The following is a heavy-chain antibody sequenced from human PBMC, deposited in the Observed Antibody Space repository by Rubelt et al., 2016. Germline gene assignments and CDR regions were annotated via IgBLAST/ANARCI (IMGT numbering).Heavy chain of an antibody. Sequence: APGKGLEWVAVIWYYGSNKYYADSVKGRFTISRDNSKNTLYLQMNSLRAEDTAVYYCAKEALAYCGGDCYSLAFDIWGQGTMVTVSS. D-gene: IGHD2-21*02. CDR2: IWYYGSNK. V-gene: IGHV3-33*06. J-gene: IGHJ3*02. CDR3: AKEALAYCGGDCYSLAFDI.